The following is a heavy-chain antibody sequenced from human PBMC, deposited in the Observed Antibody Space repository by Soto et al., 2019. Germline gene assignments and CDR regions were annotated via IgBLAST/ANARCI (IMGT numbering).Heavy chain of an antibody. J-gene: IGHJ6*02. Sequence: EVQLVESGGGLVKPGGSLRLSCAASGFTFSSYSMNWVRQAPGKGLEWVSSISSSSSYIYYADSVKGRFTISRDNAKNSLYLQMNSLRAEDTAVYYCARDLGIAAAGADYYYYYGMDVWGQGTTVTVSS. D-gene: IGHD6-13*01. V-gene: IGHV3-21*01. CDR3: ARDLGIAAAGADYYYYYGMDV. CDR1: GFTFSSYS. CDR2: ISSSSSYI.